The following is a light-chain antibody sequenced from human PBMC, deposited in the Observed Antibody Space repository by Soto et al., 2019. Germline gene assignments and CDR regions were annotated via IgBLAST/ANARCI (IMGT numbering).Light chain of an antibody. CDR1: QSVSSN. Sequence: ETVMTQSPATLSVSPGERATLYCRASQSVSSNLAWYQQKPGQPPRLLIYDISTRATGIPTRFSGSGSGTEFTLTISSLQSEDFAVYYCQQYNSWPLTFGGGTKVDIK. CDR3: QQYNSWPLT. CDR2: DIS. J-gene: IGKJ4*01. V-gene: IGKV3D-15*01.